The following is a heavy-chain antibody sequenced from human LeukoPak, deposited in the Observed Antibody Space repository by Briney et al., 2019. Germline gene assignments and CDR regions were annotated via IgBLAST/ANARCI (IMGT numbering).Heavy chain of an antibody. Sequence: SETLSLTCTVSGGSISSGDYYWSSIRQPPGKGLEWIGYIYYSGSTYYNPSLKSRVTISVDTSKNQFSLKLSSVTAADTAVYYCAIGTMVRGVIFFMDVWGKGTTVTVSS. CDR2: IYYSGST. J-gene: IGHJ6*03. D-gene: IGHD3-10*01. V-gene: IGHV4-30-4*08. CDR1: GGSISSGDYY. CDR3: AIGTMVRGVIFFMDV.